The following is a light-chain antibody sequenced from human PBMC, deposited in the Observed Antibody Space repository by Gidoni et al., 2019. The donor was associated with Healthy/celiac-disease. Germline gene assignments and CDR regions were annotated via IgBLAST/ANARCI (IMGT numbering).Light chain of an antibody. J-gene: IGKJ2*01. CDR1: QRVSSSY. CDR2: GAS. Sequence: IVLTPSPGTLSLSPGDRATLSCRSSQRVSSSYLAWYQQKPGQAPRILIYGASSRATGIPDRFSGSGSGTDFTLTISRLEPEDFAVYYCQQYGSSRTFGQGTKLEIK. V-gene: IGKV3-20*01. CDR3: QQYGSSRT.